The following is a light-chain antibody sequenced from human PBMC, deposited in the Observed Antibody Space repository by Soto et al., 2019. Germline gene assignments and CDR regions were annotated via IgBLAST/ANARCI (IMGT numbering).Light chain of an antibody. J-gene: IGLJ1*01. CDR3: AAWDESLNGLV. CDR2: NNN. Sequence: QSVLTQPPSASGTPGQRVTISCSGSSSNIGSNTVNWYQQLPGTAPKLLIYNNNQRPSGVPDRFSGSKSGTSASLAISGLQYEDEADYYCAAWDESLNGLVFGTGTKLTVL. CDR1: SSNIGSNT. V-gene: IGLV1-44*01.